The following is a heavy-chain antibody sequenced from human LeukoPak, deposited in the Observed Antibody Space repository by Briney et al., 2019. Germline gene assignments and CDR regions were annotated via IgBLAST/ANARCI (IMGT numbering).Heavy chain of an antibody. Sequence: ASVRVSCKTSGYTXSNFGINWVRQAPGQGLEWMGWISGNNDNPNYGQKFQGRFTVTTDSSTSTAYMELRNLRFDDTAVYYCARDALYYYDTSGYYSGYWYFDLWGRGTLVTVSS. D-gene: IGHD3-22*01. CDR3: ARDALYYYDTSGYYSGYWYFDL. V-gene: IGHV1-18*01. J-gene: IGHJ2*01. CDR1: GYTXSNFG. CDR2: ISGNNDNP.